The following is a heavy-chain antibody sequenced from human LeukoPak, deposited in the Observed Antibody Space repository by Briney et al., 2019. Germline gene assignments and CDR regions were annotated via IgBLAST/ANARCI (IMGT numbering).Heavy chain of an antibody. J-gene: IGHJ4*02. CDR1: GFTFSDYW. CDR3: ARSLWPADY. CDR2: KKQDGSDK. D-gene: IGHD3-10*01. V-gene: IGHV3-7*01. Sequence: GGSLRLSCAASGFTFSDYWMSWVRQAPGKGLEWVADKKQDGSDKKYVDSVKGRFTISRDNAKKSLYLQMDSLRAEDTAVYYCARSLWPADYWGQGTLVTVSS.